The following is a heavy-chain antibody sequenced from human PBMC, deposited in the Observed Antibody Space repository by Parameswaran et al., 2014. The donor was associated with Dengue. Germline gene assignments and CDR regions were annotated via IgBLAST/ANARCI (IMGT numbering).Heavy chain of an antibody. D-gene: IGHD6-13*01. V-gene: IGHV3-23*01. CDR1: GFTFSSYA. CDR3: AKGSPSSWYRDGYFDY. Sequence: GGSLRLSCAASGFTFSSYAMSWVRQAPGKGLEWVSAISGSGGSTYYADSVKGRFTISRDNSKNTLYLQMNSLRAEDTAVYYCAKGSPSSWYRDGYFDYWGQGTLVTVSS. J-gene: IGHJ4*02. CDR2: ISGSGGST.